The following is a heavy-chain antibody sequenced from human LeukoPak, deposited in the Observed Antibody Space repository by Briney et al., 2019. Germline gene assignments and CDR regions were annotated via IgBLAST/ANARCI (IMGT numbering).Heavy chain of an antibody. V-gene: IGHV1-2*02. CDR2: INPNSGGT. CDR1: GYTFTGYY. J-gene: IGHJ4*02. CDR3: ARDDSSGYSPFDY. D-gene: IGHD3-22*01. Sequence: ASVKVPCKASGYTFTGYYMHWVRQAPGQGLEWMGWINPNSGGTNYAQKFQGRVTMTRDTSISTAYMELSRLRSDDTAVYYCARDDSSGYSPFDYWGQGTLVTVSS.